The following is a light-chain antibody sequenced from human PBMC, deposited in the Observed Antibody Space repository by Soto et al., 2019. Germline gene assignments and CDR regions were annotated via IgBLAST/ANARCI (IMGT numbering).Light chain of an antibody. V-gene: IGKV3-15*01. J-gene: IGKJ4*01. CDR2: GAS. Sequence: ELVMTQSAATLSVSPGERATLSCRASQSVSNNLAWYQQKPGQAPRLLIYGASTRATGIPARFSGRGSGTEFTLTISSLQSEDFAVYFCQQYGSSPTFGGGTKVDI. CDR1: QSVSNN. CDR3: QQYGSSPT.